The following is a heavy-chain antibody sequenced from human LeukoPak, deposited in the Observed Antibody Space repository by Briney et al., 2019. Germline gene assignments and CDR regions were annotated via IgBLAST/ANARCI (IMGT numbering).Heavy chain of an antibody. CDR1: AGSISSGSW. V-gene: IGHV4-4*02. J-gene: IGHJ4*02. Sequence: PSGTLSLTCAVSAGSISSGSWWNWVRQPPGKGLEWIGEIYHSGSTNYNPSLKSRVTISVDKSKNQFSLKLSSVTAADTAVYYCAGPQGLGTAMVAEFFYWGQGTLVTVSS. CDR3: AGPQGLGTAMVAEFFY. D-gene: IGHD5-18*01. CDR2: IYHSGST.